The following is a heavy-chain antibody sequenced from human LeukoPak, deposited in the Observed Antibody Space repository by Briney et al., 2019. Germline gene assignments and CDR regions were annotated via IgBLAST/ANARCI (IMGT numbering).Heavy chain of an antibody. J-gene: IGHJ5*02. CDR3: ARGLTAVADTSNDWFDP. CDR1: GYTFTSYD. CDR2: MNPNSGNT. V-gene: IGHV1-8*01. Sequence: ASVTVSCKASGYTFTSYDINWVRQASGQGLEWMGWMNPNSGNTAYAQKFQGRVTLTRNTSITTAYMELSSLRSEDTAVYYCARGLTAVADTSNDWFDPWGQGTLVTVSS. D-gene: IGHD6-13*01.